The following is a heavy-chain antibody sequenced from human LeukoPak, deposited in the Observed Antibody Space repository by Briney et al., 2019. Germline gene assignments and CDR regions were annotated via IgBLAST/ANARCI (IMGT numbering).Heavy chain of an antibody. CDR1: GGSISSYY. V-gene: IGHV4-34*01. CDR3: ARATESGSGSYTRFDY. D-gene: IGHD3-10*01. J-gene: IGHJ4*02. CDR2: INHSGST. Sequence: SETLSLTCTVSGGSISSYYWSWIRQPPGKGLEWIGEINHSGSTNYNPSLKSRVTISVDTSKNQFSLKLSSVTAADTAVYYCARATESGSGSYTRFDYWGQGTLVTVSS.